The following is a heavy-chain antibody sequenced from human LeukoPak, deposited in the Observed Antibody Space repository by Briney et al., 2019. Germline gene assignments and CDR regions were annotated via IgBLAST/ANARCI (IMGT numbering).Heavy chain of an antibody. Sequence: ASVKVSCKTSGYTFANYGMHWVRQAPRQSLEWMGWINTGNGNAKSSQKFQDRVALTRDTSASTAYMELNSLSSEDTAVYYCARVPLSDSSGHYYPHWGQGTLVTVSS. D-gene: IGHD3-22*01. CDR3: ARVPLSDSSGHYYPH. CDR2: INTGNGNA. CDR1: GYTFANYG. J-gene: IGHJ1*01. V-gene: IGHV1-3*04.